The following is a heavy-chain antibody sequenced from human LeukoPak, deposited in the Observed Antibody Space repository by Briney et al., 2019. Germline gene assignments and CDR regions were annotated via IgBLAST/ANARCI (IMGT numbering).Heavy chain of an antibody. Sequence: GGSLRLSCAASGFTFSSYAMHWVRQAPGKGLEWVTVTAYDGSNKYYADSVKGRFTISRDNSKNTLNLQMNSLRVEDTAVYYCAKDLEMATTAPGGMDVWGQGTTVTVSS. CDR1: GFTFSSYA. CDR3: AKDLEMATTAPGGMDV. J-gene: IGHJ6*02. D-gene: IGHD5-24*01. V-gene: IGHV3-30*18. CDR2: TAYDGSNK.